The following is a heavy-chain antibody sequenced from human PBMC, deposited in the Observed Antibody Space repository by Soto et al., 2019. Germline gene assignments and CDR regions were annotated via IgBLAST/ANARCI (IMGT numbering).Heavy chain of an antibody. Sequence: QVQLQESGPGLVKPSETLSLTCTVSGASISGFYWSWIRKSAGKGLEWIGRIYATGTTDYNPSLXSXVXMXXXXXXXQFSLKLRSVTAADTAVYYCVRDGTKTLRDWFDPWGQGISVTVSS. D-gene: IGHD1-1*01. CDR2: IYATGTT. CDR1: GASISGFY. J-gene: IGHJ5*02. V-gene: IGHV4-4*07. CDR3: VRDGTKTLRDWFDP.